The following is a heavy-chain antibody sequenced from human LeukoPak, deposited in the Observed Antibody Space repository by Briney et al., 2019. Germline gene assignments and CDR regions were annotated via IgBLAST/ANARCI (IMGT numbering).Heavy chain of an antibody. CDR1: GGSFSGYY. D-gene: IGHD1-26*01. J-gene: IGHJ3*02. Sequence: SETLFLTCAVYGGSFSGYYWSWIRQPPGKGLEWIGEINHSGSTNYNPSLKSRVTMSVDTSKNQFSLKLNSMTAADTAVYHCARQGGSWAFDIWGQGTMVTVSS. CDR2: INHSGST. CDR3: ARQGGSWAFDI. V-gene: IGHV4-34*01.